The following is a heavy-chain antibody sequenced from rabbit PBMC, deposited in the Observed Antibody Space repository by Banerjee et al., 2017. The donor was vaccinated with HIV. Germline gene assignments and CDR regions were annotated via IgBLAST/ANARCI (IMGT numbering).Heavy chain of an antibody. CDR3: ARWGSLWDLGL. Sequence: QSLEESGGDLVKPGTSLTLTCTASGIDISNYGISWVRQAPGKGLEWIATTGSTGNIYYASWASGRFTISKTSSTTVTLQMTSLTAADTATYFCARWGSLWDLGLWGPGTLVTVS. CDR2: TGSTGNI. V-gene: IGHV1S40*01. CDR1: GIDISNYG. J-gene: IGHJ4*01. D-gene: IGHD3-1*01.